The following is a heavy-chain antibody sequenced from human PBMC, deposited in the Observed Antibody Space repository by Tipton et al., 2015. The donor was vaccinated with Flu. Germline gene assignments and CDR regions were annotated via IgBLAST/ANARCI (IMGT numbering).Heavy chain of an antibody. V-gene: IGHV4-59*08. CDR2: IYYSGST. Sequence: GLVKPSETLSLTCTVSGGSISSSSWNWIRQPPGKPLEWIGCIYYSGSTNYNPSLKSRVTISFDTSKSQFSLMLRFVTAADTAVYYCARLSYYDVDLKNFYFDYWGQGALVTVSS. CDR1: GGSISSSS. J-gene: IGHJ4*02. CDR3: ARLSYYDVDLKNFYFDY. D-gene: IGHD3-10*02.